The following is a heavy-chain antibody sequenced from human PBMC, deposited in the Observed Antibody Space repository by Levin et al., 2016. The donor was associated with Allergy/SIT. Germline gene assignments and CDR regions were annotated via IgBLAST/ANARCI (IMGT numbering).Heavy chain of an antibody. Sequence: SETLSLTCAVSGGSLSGYYWSWIRQPPGTGLEWIGEIKHSGRTNYNPSLKGRVTISVDRSKNQFSLKLSSVTAADTAVYYCARNLGATTSRAFDIWGQGTMVTVSS. V-gene: IGHV4-34*01. J-gene: IGHJ3*02. CDR1: GGSLSGYY. D-gene: IGHD1-26*01. CDR2: IKHSGRT. CDR3: ARNLGATTSRAFDI.